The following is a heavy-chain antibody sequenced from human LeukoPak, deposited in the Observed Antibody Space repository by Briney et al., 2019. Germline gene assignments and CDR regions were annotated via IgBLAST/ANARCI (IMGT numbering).Heavy chain of an antibody. D-gene: IGHD4/OR15-4a*01. CDR1: GGSINSSNYY. CDR3: ARCLTSWYFDL. V-gene: IGHV4-39*01. J-gene: IGHJ2*01. CDR2: IYYSGGT. Sequence: SETLSLTCTVSGGSINSSNYYWAWIRQPPGKGLEWVGNIYYSGGTYNSPSLKSRLTISVDSSKNQFSLRLNSMTAADTAVYYCARCLTSWYFDLWGGGTLVTVSS.